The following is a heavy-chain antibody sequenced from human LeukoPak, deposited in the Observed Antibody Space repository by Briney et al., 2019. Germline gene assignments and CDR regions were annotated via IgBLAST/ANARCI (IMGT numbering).Heavy chain of an antibody. CDR2: IYYSGST. V-gene: IGHV4-59*08. D-gene: IGHD3-10*01. CDR3: ARGYYYGSGSYPWFDP. CDR1: GGSISSYY. Sequence: PSETLSLTCTVSGGSISSYYWSWIRQPPGKGLEWIGYIYYSGSTNYNPSLKSRVTISVDTSKNQFSLKLSFVTAADTAVYYCARGYYYGSGSYPWFDPWGQGTLVTVSS. J-gene: IGHJ5*02.